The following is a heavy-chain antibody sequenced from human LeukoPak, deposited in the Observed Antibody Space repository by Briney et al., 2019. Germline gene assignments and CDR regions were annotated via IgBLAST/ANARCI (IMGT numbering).Heavy chain of an antibody. J-gene: IGHJ5*02. CDR1: GGSFSGYY. D-gene: IGHD2-15*01. Sequence: SPSETLSLTCAVYGGSFSGYYWSWIRQPPGKGLEWIGEINHSGSTNYNPSLKSRVTISVDTSKNQFSLKLGSVTAADTAVYYCATSLGYCSGGSCLNNWFDPWGQGTLVTVSS. CDR2: INHSGST. CDR3: ATSLGYCSGGSCLNNWFDP. V-gene: IGHV4-34*01.